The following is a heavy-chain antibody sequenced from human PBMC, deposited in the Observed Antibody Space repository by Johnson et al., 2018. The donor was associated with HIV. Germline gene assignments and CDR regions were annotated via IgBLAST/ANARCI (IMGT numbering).Heavy chain of an antibody. J-gene: IGHJ3*02. CDR2: ISSSGSTI. CDR3: ARERRANWDPNDAFDI. Sequence: QEKLVESGGGLVQPGGSLRLSCAASGFTVSEYYMSWIRQAPGKGLEWVSYISSSGSTIYYADSVKGRFTISRDNAKNSLYLQMNSLRAEDTAVYYCARERRANWDPNDAFDIWGQGTMVTVSS. V-gene: IGHV3-11*04. CDR1: GFTVSEYY. D-gene: IGHD7-27*01.